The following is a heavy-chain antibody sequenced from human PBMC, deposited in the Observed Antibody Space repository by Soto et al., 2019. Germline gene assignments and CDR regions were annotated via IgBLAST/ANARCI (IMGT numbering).Heavy chain of an antibody. D-gene: IGHD4-17*01. CDR3: ASHDYAHYGIDV. CDR1: GGSISSGDYY. CDR2: IYYSGST. Sequence: PSENLSLTCTVSGGSISSGDYYWSWIRQPPGKGLEWIGYIYYSGSTYYNPSLKSRVTISVDTSKNQFSLKLSSVTAADTAVYYCASHDYAHYGIDVWGQWSTVT. V-gene: IGHV4-30-4*01. J-gene: IGHJ6*02.